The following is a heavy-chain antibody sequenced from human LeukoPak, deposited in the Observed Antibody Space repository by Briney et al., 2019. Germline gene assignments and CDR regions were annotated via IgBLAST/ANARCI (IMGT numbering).Heavy chain of an antibody. V-gene: IGHV4-39*07. D-gene: IGHD3-3*01. CDR3: ARDLGDYWSGFRYYFFDY. Sequence: PSETLSLTCTVSGGSISSGNYYWGWIRQPPGKGLEWIGSISHSGSTYYNASLKSRVRIPVDTSKNQFSLKLSSVTAAETAVYYCARDLGDYWSGFRYYFFDYWGQGTLVTVSS. J-gene: IGHJ4*02. CDR2: ISHSGST. CDR1: GGSISSGNYY.